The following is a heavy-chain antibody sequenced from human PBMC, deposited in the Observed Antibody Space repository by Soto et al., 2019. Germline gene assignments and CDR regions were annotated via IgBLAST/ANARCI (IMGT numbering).Heavy chain of an antibody. V-gene: IGHV3-33*01. Sequence: QVQLVESGGGVVQPGRSLRLSCAASGFTFSSYGMHWVRQAPGKGLEWVAVIWYDGSNKYYADSVKGRFTISRDNSKNTLYLQMNSLRGEDTAVYYCARDAGGRYYYDSSRPTGYFDYWGQGSLVTVSS. CDR1: GFTFSSYG. D-gene: IGHD3-22*01. CDR2: IWYDGSNK. J-gene: IGHJ4*02. CDR3: ARDAGGRYYYDSSRPTGYFDY.